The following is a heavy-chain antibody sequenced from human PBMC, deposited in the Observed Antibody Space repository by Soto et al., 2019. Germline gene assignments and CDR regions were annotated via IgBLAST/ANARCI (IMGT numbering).Heavy chain of an antibody. Sequence: ASVKVSCKASGYTFTGYYMHWVRQAPGQGLEWMGWINPNSGGTNYAQKFQGRVTMTRDTSISTAYMELSRLRSEDTAVYYCARVGGGSSRSCGFDIWGRGTMVIVSS. J-gene: IGHJ3*02. D-gene: IGHD1-26*01. CDR2: INPNSGGT. CDR3: ARVGGGSSRSCGFDI. CDR1: GYTFTGYY. V-gene: IGHV1-2*02.